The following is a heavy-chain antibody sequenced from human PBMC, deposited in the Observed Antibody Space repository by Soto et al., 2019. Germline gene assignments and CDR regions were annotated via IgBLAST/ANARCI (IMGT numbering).Heavy chain of an antibody. CDR3: AAGVVPYGMDV. Sequence: ASVKVSCKVSGYTLTELSMHWVRQPPGKGLEWMEGFDPEDAETIYARRFQGRVTMTEDTSADTAYMELSSLRSEDTAVYYCAAGVVPYGMDVWGQGTTVTVSS. CDR2: FDPEDAET. J-gene: IGHJ6*02. D-gene: IGHD2-15*01. V-gene: IGHV1-24*01. CDR1: GYTLTELS.